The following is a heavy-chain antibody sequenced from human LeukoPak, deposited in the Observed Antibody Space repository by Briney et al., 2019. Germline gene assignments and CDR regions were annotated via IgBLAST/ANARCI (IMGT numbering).Heavy chain of an antibody. J-gene: IGHJ4*02. CDR2: IYPSDSDT. V-gene: IGHV5-51*01. CDR3: ARQERDAFGY. CDR1: GYSFTSYW. Sequence: GESLKISCKGSGYSFTSYWLAWVRQMPGKGLEWMGIIYPSDSDTRYSPSFQGQVTISADKSISTAYLQWSSLKASDTAMYYYARQERDAFGYWGQGTLVTVSS. D-gene: IGHD1-1*01.